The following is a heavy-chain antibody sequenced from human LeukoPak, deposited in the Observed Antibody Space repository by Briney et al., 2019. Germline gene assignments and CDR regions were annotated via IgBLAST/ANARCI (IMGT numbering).Heavy chain of an antibody. V-gene: IGHV4-4*07. Sequence: SETLSLTCTVSGGSISSYYWSWIRQPAGKGLEWIGRIYTSGSTNYNPSLKSRVTISVDTSKNQFSLKLSSVTAADTAVYYCARDNRVAAAGTGAAYYYYYGMDVWGQGTTVTVSS. CDR1: GGSISSYY. D-gene: IGHD6-13*01. J-gene: IGHJ6*02. CDR3: ARDNRVAAAGTGAAYYYYYGMDV. CDR2: IYTSGST.